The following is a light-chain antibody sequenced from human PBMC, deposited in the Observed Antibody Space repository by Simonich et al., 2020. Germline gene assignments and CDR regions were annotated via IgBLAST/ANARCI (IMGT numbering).Light chain of an antibody. CDR1: QGISSY. V-gene: IGKV1-9*01. Sequence: IQLTQSPSFLSASVGDRVTITCRASQGISSYLAWYQQKPGKAPKLLIYAASTLQSGDPSRFSGSGSGTEFTLTISSLQPEDFATYYCQQLNSYPPYTFGQGTKLEIK. CDR3: QQLNSYPPYT. J-gene: IGKJ2*01. CDR2: AAS.